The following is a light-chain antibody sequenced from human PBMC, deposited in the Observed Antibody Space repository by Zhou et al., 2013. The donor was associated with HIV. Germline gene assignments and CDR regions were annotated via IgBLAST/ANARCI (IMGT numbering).Light chain of an antibody. V-gene: IGLV1-51*02. CDR2: EDN. CDR1: TSNIGSHF. Sequence: QSVLTQPPSVSAAPGQKVTISCSGSTSNIGSHFVSWYQHLPGTAPKLLIHEDNKRPSGIPDRFSGSKSGTSASLAITGLQAEDEADYYCQSYDSSLSGRGVFGGGTKLTVL. J-gene: IGLJ3*02. CDR3: QSYDSSLSGRGV.